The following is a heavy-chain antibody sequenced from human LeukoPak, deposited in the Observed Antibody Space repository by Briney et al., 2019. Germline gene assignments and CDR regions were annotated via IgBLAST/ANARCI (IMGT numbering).Heavy chain of an antibody. D-gene: IGHD3-3*01. V-gene: IGHV4-39*07. CDR2: IYYSGST. CDR1: GGSISSSSYY. CDR3: ARDRGAYDFWSGYSFDY. J-gene: IGHJ4*02. Sequence: SETLSLTCTVSGGSISSSSYYWGWIRQPPGKGLEWIGSIYYSGSTYYNPSLKSRVTISVDTSKNQFSPKLSSVTAADTAVYYCARDRGAYDFWSGYSFDYWGQGTLVTVSS.